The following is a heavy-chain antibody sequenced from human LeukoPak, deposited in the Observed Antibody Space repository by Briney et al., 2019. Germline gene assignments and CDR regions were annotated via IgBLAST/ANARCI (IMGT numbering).Heavy chain of an antibody. V-gene: IGHV3-21*01. CDR1: GFDFSDYV. CDR3: ARVYCSGGSCYSFDY. D-gene: IGHD2-15*01. Sequence: GGSLRLSCAASGFDFSDYVMNWVRQAPGKGLEWVSSISYGSSYIYYADSVKGRFTISRDNAKNSLYLQMSSLRAEGTAVYYCARVYCSGGSCYSFDYWGQGTLVTVSS. J-gene: IGHJ4*02. CDR2: ISYGSSYI.